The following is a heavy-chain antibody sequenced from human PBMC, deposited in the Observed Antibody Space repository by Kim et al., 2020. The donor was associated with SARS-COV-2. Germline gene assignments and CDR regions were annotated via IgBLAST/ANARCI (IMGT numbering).Heavy chain of an antibody. J-gene: IGHJ4*02. CDR1: GFTFSSYG. CDR3: ASPDSGYDQTLDY. CDR2: ISYDGSNK. Sequence: GGSLRLSCAASGFTFSSYGMHWVRQAPGKGLEWVAVISYDGSNKYYADSVKGRFTISRDNSKNTLYLQMNSLRVEDTAVYYCASPDSGYDQTLDYWGQGTLVTVSS. V-gene: IGHV3-33*05. D-gene: IGHD5-12*01.